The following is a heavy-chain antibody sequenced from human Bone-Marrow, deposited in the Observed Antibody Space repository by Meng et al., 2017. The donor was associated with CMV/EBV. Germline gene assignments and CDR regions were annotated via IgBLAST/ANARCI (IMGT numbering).Heavy chain of an antibody. D-gene: IGHD1-26*01. CDR2: ISSSSSYI. Sequence: GGSLRLSCAASGFTFSSYSMNWVRQAPGKGLEWVSSISSSSSYIYYADSIKGRFTISRDNARNSLYLQMNSLRSEDTAVYYCVGGSPRDAFDIWGHGTMVTVSS. V-gene: IGHV3-21*01. CDR1: GFTFSSYS. J-gene: IGHJ3*02. CDR3: VGGSPRDAFDI.